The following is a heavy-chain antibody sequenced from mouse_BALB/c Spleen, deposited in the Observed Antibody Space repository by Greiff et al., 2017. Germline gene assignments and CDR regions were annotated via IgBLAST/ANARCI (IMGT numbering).Heavy chain of an antibody. CDR3: ARVKDNGYLDY. CDR2: ISNLAYSI. Sequence: EVKLVESGGGLVQPGGSRKLSCAASGFTFSDYGMPWVRQAPGKGLEWVALISNLAYSIYYADTVTGRFTISRENAKNTLYLEMSSLRSEDTAMYYCARVKDNGYLDYWGQGTTLTVSS. CDR1: GFTFSDYG. J-gene: IGHJ2*01. D-gene: IGHD1-1*02. V-gene: IGHV5-15*02.